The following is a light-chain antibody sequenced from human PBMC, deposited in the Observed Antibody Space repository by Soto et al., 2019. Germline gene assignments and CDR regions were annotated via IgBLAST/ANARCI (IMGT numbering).Light chain of an antibody. V-gene: IGKV3-20*01. CDR3: QQYGSSPWT. CDR2: GAS. J-gene: IGKJ1*01. Sequence: ENVLTQSPGTLSLSPGQRATLSLRASQSVSSNYLAWYQQKPGQAPRLLIHGASSRATAIPDRFSGSGSGTDFTLTISRLEPEDFAVYYCQQYGSSPWTFGQGTTGDIK. CDR1: QSVSSNY.